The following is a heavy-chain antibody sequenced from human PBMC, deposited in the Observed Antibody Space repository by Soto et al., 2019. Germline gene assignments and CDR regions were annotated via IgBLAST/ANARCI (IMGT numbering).Heavy chain of an antibody. D-gene: IGHD3-3*01. V-gene: IGHV4-59*01. CDR3: ARGGVTLRFLEWSTRDYYYGMDV. CDR1: GGSISSYY. J-gene: IGHJ6*02. Sequence: PSETLSLTCTVSGGSISSYYWSWIRQPPGKGLEWIGYIYCSGSTNYNPSLKSRVTISVDTSKNQFSLKLSSVTAADTAVYYCARGGVTLRFLEWSTRDYYYGMDVWGQGTTVTVSS. CDR2: IYCSGST.